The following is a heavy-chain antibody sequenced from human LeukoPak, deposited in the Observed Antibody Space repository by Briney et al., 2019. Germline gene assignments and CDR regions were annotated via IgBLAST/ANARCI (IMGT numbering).Heavy chain of an antibody. V-gene: IGHV3-15*01. CDR3: TTGSTSDYGSGSYTTIDY. Sequence: GGSLRLSCAASGFTFRNAWMSWVRQAPGKGLEWVGRIKSKNNGRTTDYAAPVTGRFTISRDDSRNTLYLQMNSLKTEDTGVYYCTTGSTSDYGSGSYTTIDYWGQGTRVTVSS. J-gene: IGHJ4*02. CDR1: GFTFRNAW. CDR2: IKSKNNGRTT. D-gene: IGHD3-10*01.